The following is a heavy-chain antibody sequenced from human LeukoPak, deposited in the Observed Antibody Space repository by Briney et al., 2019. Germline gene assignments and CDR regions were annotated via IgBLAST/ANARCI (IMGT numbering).Heavy chain of an antibody. J-gene: IGHJ4*02. CDR2: IYYSGST. CDR1: GGSISSGGYY. V-gene: IGHV4-31*03. D-gene: IGHD6-19*01. CDR3: ARMGYSSGWSPYYFDY. Sequence: SETLSLTRTVSGGSISSGGYYWSWIRQHPGKGLEWIGYIYYSGSTYYNPSLKSRVTISVDTSKNQFSLKLSSVTAADTAVYYCARMGYSSGWSPYYFDYWGQGTLVTVSS.